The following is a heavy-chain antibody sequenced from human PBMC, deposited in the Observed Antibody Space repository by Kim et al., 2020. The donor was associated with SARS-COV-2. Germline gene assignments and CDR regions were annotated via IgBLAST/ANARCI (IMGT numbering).Heavy chain of an antibody. CDR3: ARDRPTDHIEDWFDP. CDR1: GYTFTSYG. CDR2: ISAYNGNT. J-gene: IGHJ5*02. D-gene: IGHD2-21*01. V-gene: IGHV1-18*01. Sequence: ASVKVSCKASGYTFTSYGISWVRQAPGQGLEWMGWISAYNGNTNYAQKLQGRVTMTTDTSTSTAYMELRSLRSDDTAVYYCARDRPTDHIEDWFDPWGQGTLVTVSS.